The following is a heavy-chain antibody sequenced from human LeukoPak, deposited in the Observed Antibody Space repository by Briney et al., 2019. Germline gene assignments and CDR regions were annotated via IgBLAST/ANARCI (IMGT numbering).Heavy chain of an antibody. CDR3: ARAGSVVVPAAMRWFDP. D-gene: IGHD2-2*01. J-gene: IGHJ5*02. CDR1: GGSISSYY. Sequence: SETLSLTCTVSGGSISSYYWSWIRQPPGKGLEWIGYIYYSGSTNYSPSLKSRVTISVDTSKNQFSLKLSSVTAADTAVYYCARAGSVVVPAAMRWFDPWGQGTLVTVSS. CDR2: IYYSGST. V-gene: IGHV4-59*01.